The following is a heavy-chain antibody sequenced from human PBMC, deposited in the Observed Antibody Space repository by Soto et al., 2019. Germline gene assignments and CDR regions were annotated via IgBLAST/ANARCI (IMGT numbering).Heavy chain of an antibody. CDR2: INPNSGAT. D-gene: IGHD1-26*01. CDR1: GDTFTGYY. Sequence: ASVKVSCKASGDTFTGYYMHWVRQAPGQGLEWMGWINPNSGATNYAQKFQGWVTMTRDTSISTAYMELSRLRSDDTAVYYCARGLVGGLYYYYYIEVWGKGTTVTVSS. V-gene: IGHV1-2*04. J-gene: IGHJ6*03. CDR3: ARGLVGGLYYYYYIEV.